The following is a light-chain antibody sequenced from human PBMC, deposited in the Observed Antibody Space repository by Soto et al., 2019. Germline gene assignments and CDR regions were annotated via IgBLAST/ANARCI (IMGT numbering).Light chain of an antibody. CDR1: HMVLYSSNNKNY. Sequence: DIVMAQSPDSLAVSLVESSTINCKSSHMVLYSSNNKNYLAWYQQKPGQAPRLLIYGASTRATGIPARFSGSGSGTEFTLTISSLQSEDFAVYYCQQYNNWPRTFGPGTKVDIK. V-gene: IGKV4-1*01. CDR2: GAS. J-gene: IGKJ3*01. CDR3: QQYNNWPRT.